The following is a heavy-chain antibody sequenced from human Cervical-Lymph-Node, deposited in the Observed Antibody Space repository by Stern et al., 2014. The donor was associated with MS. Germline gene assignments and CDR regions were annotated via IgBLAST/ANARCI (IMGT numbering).Heavy chain of an antibody. CDR2: FDPEDGRA. D-gene: IGHD3-10*01. V-gene: IGHV1-24*01. CDR3: ATDRGVK. J-gene: IGHJ4*02. Sequence: VQLVQSGAEVKKPGASMKVSCKVSGHTLSELSMHWVRQSPGKGFEWMGGFDPEDGRALYAQKFQGRVTMTEDTSTDTAYMTLTALTSDDTAVYYCATDRGVKWGPGTLVAVSS. CDR1: GHTLSELS.